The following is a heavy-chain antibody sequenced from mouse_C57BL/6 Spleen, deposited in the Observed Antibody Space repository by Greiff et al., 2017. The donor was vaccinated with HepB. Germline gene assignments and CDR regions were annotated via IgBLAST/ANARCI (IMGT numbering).Heavy chain of an antibody. CDR1: GFTFSSYA. Sequence: DVQLAESGGGLVKPGGSLKLSCAASGFTFSSYAMSWVRQTPEKRLEWVATISDGGSYTYYPDKVKGRFTISRDNAKNNLYLQMSHLKSEDTAMYYCARDRRRYDYYAMDYWGQGTSVTVSS. V-gene: IGHV5-4*01. CDR2: ISDGGSYT. CDR3: ARDRRRYDYYAMDY. J-gene: IGHJ4*01.